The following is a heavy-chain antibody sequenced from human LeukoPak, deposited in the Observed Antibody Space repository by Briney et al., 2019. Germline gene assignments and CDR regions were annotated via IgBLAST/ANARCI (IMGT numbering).Heavy chain of an antibody. J-gene: IGHJ4*02. CDR2: VYSGGQT. Sequence: GGSLRLSYAASGFTVNSKYMSWVRQAPGTGLEWVSVVYSGGQTYYADSVKGRFTISRDNAKNSLYLQMNSLRAEDTAVYYCTTAGRDGYKILDYWGQGTLVTVSS. D-gene: IGHD5-24*01. CDR3: TTAGRDGYKILDY. CDR1: GFTVNSKY. V-gene: IGHV3-66*01.